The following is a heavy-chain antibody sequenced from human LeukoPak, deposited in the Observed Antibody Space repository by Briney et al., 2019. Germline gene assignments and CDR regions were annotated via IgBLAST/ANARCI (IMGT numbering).Heavy chain of an antibody. Sequence: PSETLSLTCTVSGGSISSYYWSWIRQPPGKGLEWIGCIYYSGSTNYNPSLKSRVTISVDTSKNQFSLKLSSVTAADTAVYYCARGYPDAFDIWGQGTMVTVSS. J-gene: IGHJ3*02. V-gene: IGHV4-59*01. CDR3: ARGYPDAFDI. D-gene: IGHD1-26*01. CDR2: IYYSGST. CDR1: GGSISSYY.